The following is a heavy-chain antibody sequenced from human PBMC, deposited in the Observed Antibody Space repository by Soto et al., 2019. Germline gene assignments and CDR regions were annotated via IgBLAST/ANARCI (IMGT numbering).Heavy chain of an antibody. J-gene: IGHJ6*02. CDR2: ISGSGGST. Sequence: EVQLLESGGGLVQPGGSLRLSCAASGFTFSSYAMSWVRQAPGKGLEWVSAISGSGGSTYYADPVKGRFTISRDNSKNTLYLQMNSLRAEDTAVYYCAKGGNSSSWYGGYYYYGMDVWGQGTTVTVSS. V-gene: IGHV3-23*01. CDR3: AKGGNSSSWYGGYYYYGMDV. D-gene: IGHD6-13*01. CDR1: GFTFSSYA.